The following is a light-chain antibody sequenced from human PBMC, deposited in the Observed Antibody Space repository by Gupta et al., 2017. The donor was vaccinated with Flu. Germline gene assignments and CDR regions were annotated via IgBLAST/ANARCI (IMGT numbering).Light chain of an antibody. V-gene: IGKV3-20*01. Sequence: GSLSFSPAERATLPCWTSRNIVNSYLAWYQQKPGQAPRLLIYGISNRATGIPDRFSGSGSGTDLTLTISSLEPEDFAVYYCQQYGNIPLTFGGGTKVEIK. CDR3: QQYGNIPLT. CDR1: RNIVNSY. J-gene: IGKJ4*02. CDR2: GIS.